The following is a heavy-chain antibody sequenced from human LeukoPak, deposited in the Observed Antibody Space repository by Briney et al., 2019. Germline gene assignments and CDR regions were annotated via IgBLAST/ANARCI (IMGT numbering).Heavy chain of an antibody. J-gene: IGHJ4*02. V-gene: IGHV1-69*04. CDR3: ALDRIAAVWEGPGY. CDR1: GGTFSSYA. CDR2: IIPILGIA. Sequence: SVKVSCKASGGTFSSYAISWVRQAPGQGLEWMGRIIPILGIANYAQKFQGRVTITADKSTSTAYMELSSLRSEDTAVYYCALDRIAAVWEGPGYWGQGTLVTVSS. D-gene: IGHD6-13*01.